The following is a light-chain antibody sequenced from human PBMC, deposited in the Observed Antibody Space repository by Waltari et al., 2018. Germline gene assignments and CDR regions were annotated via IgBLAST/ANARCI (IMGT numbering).Light chain of an antibody. CDR2: DTS. CDR1: QAVSRF. J-gene: IGKJ1*01. Sequence: GERATLSGRASQAVSRFLAWYQQKPGQAPRLLIYDTSTRATGIPDRFSGSGSGTDFSLTISRLEPEDFAVYYCQKYGSLPATFGQGTKVEIK. CDR3: QKYGSLPAT. V-gene: IGKV3-20*01.